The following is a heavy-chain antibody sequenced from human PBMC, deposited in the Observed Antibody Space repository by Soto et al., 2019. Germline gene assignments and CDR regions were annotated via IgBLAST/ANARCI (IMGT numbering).Heavy chain of an antibody. CDR1: GGTFSSYA. CDR3: ARNHNYYYYGMDV. D-gene: IGHD1-1*01. Sequence: SVKVSCKASGGTFSSYAISWVRQAPGQGLEWMGGIIPIFGTANYAQKFQGRVTITADESTSTAYMELSSLRSEDTAVYYCARNHNYYYYGMDVWGQGTTVTVSS. V-gene: IGHV1-69*13. CDR2: IIPIFGTA. J-gene: IGHJ6*02.